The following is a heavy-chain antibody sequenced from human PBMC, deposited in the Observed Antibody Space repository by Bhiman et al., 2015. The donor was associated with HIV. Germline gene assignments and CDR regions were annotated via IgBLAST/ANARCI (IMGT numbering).Heavy chain of an antibody. V-gene: IGHV3-30*19. CDR3: ARVHPDSSGWFPFDY. CDR2: ISYDGSNK. J-gene: IGHJ4*02. Sequence: QVQLVESGGGVVQPGGSLRLSCAASGFTFSSYGMHWVRQAPGKGLEWVAVISYDGSNKYYADSVKGRFTISRDNSKNTLYLQMNSLRAEDTAVYYCARVHPDSSGWFPFDYWGQGTLVTVSS. D-gene: IGHD6-19*01. CDR1: GFTFSSYG.